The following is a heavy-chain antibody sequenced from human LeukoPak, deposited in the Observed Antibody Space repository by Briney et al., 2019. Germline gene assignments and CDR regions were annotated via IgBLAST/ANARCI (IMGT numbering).Heavy chain of an antibody. CDR3: ARDFADTITVTGDLYSMDV. J-gene: IGHJ6*03. Sequence: SGTLSLTCAVSGGSISSSNWWSWVRQPPGKGLEWIGEIYDSGSTNYNPSLKSRVTISVDKSKNQFSLKLNSVTAADTAVYYCARDFADTITVTGDLYSMDVWGKGTTVAVSS. CDR2: IYDSGST. V-gene: IGHV4-4*02. D-gene: IGHD5-24*01. CDR1: GGSISSSNW.